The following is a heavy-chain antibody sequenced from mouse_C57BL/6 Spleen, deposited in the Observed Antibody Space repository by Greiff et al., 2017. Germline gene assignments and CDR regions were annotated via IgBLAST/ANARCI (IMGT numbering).Heavy chain of an antibody. J-gene: IGHJ4*01. CDR1: GFTFSDYG. V-gene: IGHV5-17*01. Sequence: EVKVIESGGGLVKPGGSLKLSCAASGFTFSDYGMPWVRQAPEKGLEWVAYISSGSSTIYYADTVKGRFTISRDNAKNTLFLQMTSLRSEDTAMYYCARNSNYYGSSYVYAMDYWGQGTSVTVSS. D-gene: IGHD1-1*01. CDR3: ARNSNYYGSSYVYAMDY. CDR2: ISSGSSTI.